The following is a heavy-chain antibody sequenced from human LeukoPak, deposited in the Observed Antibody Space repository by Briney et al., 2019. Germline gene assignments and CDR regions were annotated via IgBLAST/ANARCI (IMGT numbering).Heavy chain of an antibody. CDR2: ISASGGYT. V-gene: IGHV3-23*01. J-gene: IGHJ5*02. CDR1: GFTFNSYA. D-gene: IGHD6-19*01. Sequence: GGSLRLSCAASGFTFNSYAMIWVRQAPGKGLEWVSTISASGGYTYYADSVNGRFTISRDNSKNTLYLQMNSLRAEDTAVYYCAKLPTTGWYAGGNWFDPWGQGTLVTVSS. CDR3: AKLPTTGWYAGGNWFDP.